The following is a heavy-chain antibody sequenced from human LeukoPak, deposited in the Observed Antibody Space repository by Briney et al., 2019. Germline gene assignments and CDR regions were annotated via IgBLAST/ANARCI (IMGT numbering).Heavy chain of an antibody. CDR3: ARAPVGYYDSSGYYRLGYFDY. V-gene: IGHV1-18*01. Sequence: ASVKVSCKASGYTFTSYGISWVRQAPGQGLEWMGWISAYNGNTNYAQKLQGRVTMTTDTSTSTAYMELRSLRSDDTAVYYCARAPVGYYDSSGYYRLGYFDYWGQGTLVTVSS. J-gene: IGHJ4*02. CDR1: GYTFTSYG. D-gene: IGHD3-22*01. CDR2: ISAYNGNT.